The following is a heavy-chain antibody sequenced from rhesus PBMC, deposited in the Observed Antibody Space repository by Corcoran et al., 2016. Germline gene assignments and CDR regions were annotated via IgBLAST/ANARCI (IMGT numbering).Heavy chain of an antibody. D-gene: IGHD2-27*01. J-gene: IGHJ4*01. CDR3: ATTARGVDY. CDR1: GFSFSDYY. Sequence: EVQLVESGGGLAKPGGSLRLSCAASGFSFSDYYMDWVRQAPEKGLEWVSRITGDSDPTWYPDSVRDRFIIARDNAKNTLYLHMHGLGVEDTAVYYCATTARGVDYWGQGVLVTVSS. CDR2: ITGDSDPT. V-gene: IGHV3-178*01.